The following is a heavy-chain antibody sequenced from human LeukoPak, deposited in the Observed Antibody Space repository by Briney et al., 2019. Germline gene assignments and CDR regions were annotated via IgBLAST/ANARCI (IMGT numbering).Heavy chain of an antibody. J-gene: IGHJ5*02. CDR2: ISYDGSNK. CDR3: ARDAYYYGSGSSLGWFDP. Sequence: GGSLRLSCAASGFTFSSYAMHWVRQAPGKGLEWVAVISYDGSNKYYADSVKGRFTISRDNSKNTLYLQMNSLRAEDTAVYYCARDAYYYGSGSSLGWFDPWGQGTLVTVSS. V-gene: IGHV3-30-3*01. CDR1: GFTFSSYA. D-gene: IGHD3-10*01.